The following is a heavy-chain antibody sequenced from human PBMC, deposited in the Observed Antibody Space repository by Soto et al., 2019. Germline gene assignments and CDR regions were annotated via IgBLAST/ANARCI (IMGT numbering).Heavy chain of an antibody. CDR2: IWFDGNSK. Sequence: GGSLRLSCAASGFTFSSYGMHWVRQAPGKGLEWVTIIWFDGNSKYYADSVRGRFTISRDNSKSTLYLQMNSLRVEDTAIYYCARDTDYGMDFWGQGTTVTVSS. D-gene: IGHD4-4*01. CDR3: ARDTDYGMDF. CDR1: GFTFSSYG. V-gene: IGHV3-33*01. J-gene: IGHJ6*02.